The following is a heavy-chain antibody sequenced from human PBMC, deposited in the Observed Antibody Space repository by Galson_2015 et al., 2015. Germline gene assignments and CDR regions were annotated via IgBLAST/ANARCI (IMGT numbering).Heavy chain of an antibody. V-gene: IGHV3-33*08. CDR1: GFTFSNAW. Sequence: SLRLSCAASGFTFSNAWMSWVRQAPGKGLEWVAVIWYDGSNKYYADSVKGRFTISRDNSKNTLYLRMNSLRAEDTAVYYCARDPGCSGGSCYHDYWGQGTLVTVSS. CDR3: ARDPGCSGGSCYHDY. D-gene: IGHD2-15*01. J-gene: IGHJ4*02. CDR2: IWYDGSNK.